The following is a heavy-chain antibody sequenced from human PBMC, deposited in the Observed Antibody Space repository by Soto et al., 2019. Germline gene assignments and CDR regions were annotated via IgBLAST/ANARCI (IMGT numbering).Heavy chain of an antibody. CDR1: GGSISRNSYY. D-gene: IGHD1-1*01. Sequence: QMQLQESGPGLVKPSETLSLTCTVSGGSISRNSYYWGGIRQPPGKGLEWIGSIYYSGSTYYNPSLKSRVTISVDTSKNQFSLKLSSVTAADTAVYYCARHDWNGVDYWGQGTLVTVSS. V-gene: IGHV4-39*01. CDR2: IYYSGST. CDR3: ARHDWNGVDY. J-gene: IGHJ4*02.